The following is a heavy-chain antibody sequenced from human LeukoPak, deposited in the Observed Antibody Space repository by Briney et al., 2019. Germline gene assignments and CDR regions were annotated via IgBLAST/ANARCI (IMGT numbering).Heavy chain of an antibody. V-gene: IGHV1-69*13. CDR2: IIPIFGTA. J-gene: IGHJ6*02. CDR1: GGTFSSYA. CDR3: ARGRWPYYYYYGMDV. Sequence: SVNVSFKASGGTFSSYAISWVRQAPGQGLEWMGGIIPIFGTANYAQKFQGRVTITADESTSTAYMELSSLRSEDTAVYYCARGRWPYYYYYGMDVWGQGTTVTVSS. D-gene: IGHD5-24*01.